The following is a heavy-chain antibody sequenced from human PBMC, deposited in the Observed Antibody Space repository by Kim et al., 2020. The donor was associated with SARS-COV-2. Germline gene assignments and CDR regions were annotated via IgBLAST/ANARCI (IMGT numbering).Heavy chain of an antibody. D-gene: IGHD2-15*01. Sequence: PSLKSRVTISVDTSKNRFSLKLSSVTAADTAVYYCARDATDYYDYGMDVWGQGTTVTVSS. J-gene: IGHJ6*02. CDR3: ARDATDYYDYGMDV. V-gene: IGHV4-59*01.